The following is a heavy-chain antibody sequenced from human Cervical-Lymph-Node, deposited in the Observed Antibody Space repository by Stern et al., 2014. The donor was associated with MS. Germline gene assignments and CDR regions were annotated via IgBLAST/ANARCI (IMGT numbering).Heavy chain of an antibody. CDR3: AKGLRQQLVPFDY. D-gene: IGHD6-13*01. Sequence: EVQLEESGGGLVQPGGSLRLSCAASGFTFSIYGMNWVRQAPGKGPEWVAAIRGRGDSAYYADSVNGRFTLSRDNSKNTVYLQMNSLRADDTAVYYCAKGLRQQLVPFDYWGQGTLVSVSS. CDR2: IRGRGDSA. CDR1: GFTFSIYG. V-gene: IGHV3-23*04. J-gene: IGHJ4*02.